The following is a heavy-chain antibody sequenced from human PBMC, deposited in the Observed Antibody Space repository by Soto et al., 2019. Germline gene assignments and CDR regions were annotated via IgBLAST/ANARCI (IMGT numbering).Heavy chain of an antibody. J-gene: IGHJ4*02. V-gene: IGHV4-59*01. CDR2: IYYSGST. D-gene: IGHD5-18*01. Sequence: SETLSLTCTVSGGSISSYYWSWIRQPPGKGLEWIGYIYYSGSTNYNPSLKSRVTISVDTSKNQFSLKLSSVTAADTAVYYCARVDVDTAMVLPYFDYWGQGTLVTVSP. CDR1: GGSISSYY. CDR3: ARVDVDTAMVLPYFDY.